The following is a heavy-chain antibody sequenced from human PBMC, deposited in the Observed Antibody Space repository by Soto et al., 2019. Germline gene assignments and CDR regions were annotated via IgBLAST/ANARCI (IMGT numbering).Heavy chain of an antibody. D-gene: IGHD1-26*01. CDR2: IYYSGST. J-gene: IGHJ6*02. CDR1: GGSISSYY. V-gene: IGHV4-59*01. Sequence: SETLSLTCTVSGGSISSYYWSWIRQPPGNGLEWIGYIYYSGSTNYNPSLKSRVTISVDTSKNQFSLKLSSVTAADTAVYYCARVLVGATIYYYYGMDVWGQGTTVTVSS. CDR3: ARVLVGATIYYYYGMDV.